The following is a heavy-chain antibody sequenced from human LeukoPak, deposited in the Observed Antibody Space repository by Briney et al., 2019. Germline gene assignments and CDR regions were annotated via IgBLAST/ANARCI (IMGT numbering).Heavy chain of an antibody. CDR1: GFTFSNYN. V-gene: IGHV3-48*04. J-gene: IGHJ4*02. CDR2: ISSSGSTI. D-gene: IGHD6-19*01. Sequence: GGSLRLSCAASGFTFSNYNMNWVRQAPGKGLEWLSYISSSGSTIYYADSVKGRFTISRDNAKNSLYLQMNSLRAEDTAVYYYARVEEWLGYWGQGTLVTVSS. CDR3: ARVEEWLGY.